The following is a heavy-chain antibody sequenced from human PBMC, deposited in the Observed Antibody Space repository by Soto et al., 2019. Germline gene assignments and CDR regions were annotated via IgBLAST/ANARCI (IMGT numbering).Heavy chain of an antibody. D-gene: IGHD1-26*01. CDR1: GFTFSSYV. CDR3: GKDLRRWERAAGDS. CDR2: ISYDGNDK. Sequence: QVQLVESGGGVVHPETSLRLSCAASGFTFSSYVMHWVRQAPGKGLEWVAVISYDGNDKLYADSVKGRFTVSRDNSKNILFLQMNSLRSEDTAVYFCGKDLRRWERAAGDSWGQGTQVTVSS. J-gene: IGHJ4*02. V-gene: IGHV3-30*18.